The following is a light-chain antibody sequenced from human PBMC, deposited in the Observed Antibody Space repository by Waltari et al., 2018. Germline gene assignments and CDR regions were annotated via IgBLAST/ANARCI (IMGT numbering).Light chain of an antibody. Sequence: DIVLTQSPGTLSLSPGERATLSCRASQSVTSISLTWYQQKLVQAPRLLIYGTSSRATGIPDRFSGSGSGTDFTLTISRLEPEDFAVYYCQQYDGEVVTFGGGTKVEI. CDR2: GTS. J-gene: IGKJ4*01. CDR3: QQYDGEVVT. CDR1: QSVTSIS. V-gene: IGKV3-20*01.